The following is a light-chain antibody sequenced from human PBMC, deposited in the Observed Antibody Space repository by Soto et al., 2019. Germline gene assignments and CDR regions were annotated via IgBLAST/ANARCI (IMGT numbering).Light chain of an antibody. CDR3: SSYTSGNTWV. Sequence: QSALTQPASVSGSPGQSLTISCTGTNNDVGGYNYVSWYQQHPGKAPKLIIFEVLDRPSGISDRFSGSKSGDTASLTISGLQADDEADYYCSSYTSGNTWVFGGGTQLTVL. V-gene: IGLV2-14*01. CDR2: EVL. J-gene: IGLJ3*02. CDR1: NNDVGGYNY.